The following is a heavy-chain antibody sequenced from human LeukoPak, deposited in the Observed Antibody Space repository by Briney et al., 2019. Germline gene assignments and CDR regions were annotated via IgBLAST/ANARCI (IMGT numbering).Heavy chain of an antibody. CDR1: GFTFRSYG. J-gene: IGHJ2*01. Sequence: GGSLRLSCAVSGFTFRSYGMNWVRQAPGKGLEWVSSISSGSSYIYYADSVKGRFTISRDNAKNSLHLQINSPRADDTAVYYCARVGAKGGWYFDLWGRGTLVTVSS. CDR3: ARVGAKGGWYFDL. V-gene: IGHV3-21*01. D-gene: IGHD3-10*01. CDR2: ISSGSSYI.